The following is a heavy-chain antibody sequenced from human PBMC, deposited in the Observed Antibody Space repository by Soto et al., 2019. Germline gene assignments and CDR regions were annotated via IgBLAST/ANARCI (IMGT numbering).Heavy chain of an antibody. V-gene: IGHV1-18*01. CDR2: ISAYNGNT. CDR3: ARDLDLDTAMVSDRLADY. Sequence: QVQLVQSGAEVKKPGASVKVSCKASGYTFTSYGISWVRQAPGQGLEWMGWISAYNGNTNYAQKXQGRVTMTTDXXTXTAXMELRSLRSDDTAVYYCARDLDLDTAMVSDRLADYWGQGTLVTVSS. CDR1: GYTFTSYG. J-gene: IGHJ4*02. D-gene: IGHD5-18*01.